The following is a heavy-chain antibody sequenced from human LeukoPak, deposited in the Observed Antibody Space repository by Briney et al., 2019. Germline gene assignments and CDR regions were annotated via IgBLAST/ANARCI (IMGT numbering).Heavy chain of an antibody. CDR2: ISDDGSRQ. Sequence: GGSLRLSCAATGFTFSNYAIHWGRQAPGKELEWVAFISDDGSRQHYADSVKGRFTISRDNSKNTLNLQMNSLRAEDTAVYYCVKDRTGTYTLDYWGQGTLVTVSS. D-gene: IGHD3-10*01. CDR3: VKDRTGTYTLDY. V-gene: IGHV3-30-3*01. J-gene: IGHJ4*02. CDR1: GFTFSNYA.